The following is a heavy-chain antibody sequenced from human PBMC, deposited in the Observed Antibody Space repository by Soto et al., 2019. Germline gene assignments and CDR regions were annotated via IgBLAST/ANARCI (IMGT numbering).Heavy chain of an antibody. CDR2: MNPSGGST. V-gene: IGHV1-46*01. D-gene: IGHD5-18*01. Sequence: GGSVKVSCKASGYPFTSYYMHLVRQAPGQGLEWMGIMNPSGGSTSYAQKFQGRVTMTRDTSTSTVYMELSSLRSEDTAVYYCASAVDTAMVTRISYGMDVWGQGTTVTVSS. J-gene: IGHJ6*01. CDR1: GYPFTSYY. CDR3: ASAVDTAMVTRISYGMDV.